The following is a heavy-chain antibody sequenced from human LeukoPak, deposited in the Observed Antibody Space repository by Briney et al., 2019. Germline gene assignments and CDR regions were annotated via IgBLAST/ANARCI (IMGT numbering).Heavy chain of an antibody. D-gene: IGHD3-22*01. CDR2: IYYSGNT. CDR3: ARVRGGYLPFDS. V-gene: IGHV4-59*01. Sequence: SETLSLTCTVSGGSISSYYWSWIRQPPGKSLEWIGYIYYSGNTNYNPSVRSRATISVDMSKDQFSLKLSSVTAADTAVYYCARVRGGYLPFDSWGQGTLVTVSS. J-gene: IGHJ5*01. CDR1: GGSISSYY.